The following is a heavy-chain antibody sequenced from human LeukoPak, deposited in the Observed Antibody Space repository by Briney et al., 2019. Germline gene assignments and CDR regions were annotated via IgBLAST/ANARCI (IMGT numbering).Heavy chain of an antibody. CDR2: ITAGNGNT. D-gene: IGHD5-18*01. CDR1: GYTFSSYG. V-gene: IGHV1-18*01. J-gene: IGHJ3*02. Sequence: GASVKVSCKAPGYTFSSYGIGWVRQAPRQGLEWMGWITAGNGNTNYAQKVQGRVTMTTDTSTSTAYMELRSLRSDDTAVYFCARDLARGYSYGYNAFDIWGQGTMVTVSS. CDR3: ARDLARGYSYGYNAFDI.